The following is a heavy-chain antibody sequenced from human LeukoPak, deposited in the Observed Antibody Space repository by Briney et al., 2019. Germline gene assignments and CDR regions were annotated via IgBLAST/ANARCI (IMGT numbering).Heavy chain of an antibody. CDR2: ISSSGSTI. V-gene: IGHV3-11*01. J-gene: IGHJ3*02. D-gene: IGHD3-10*01. Sequence: TGGSLRLSCAASGFTFSDYYMSWIRQAPGKGLEWVSYISSSGSTIYYADSVKGRFTISRDNAKNSLYLQMSSLRAEDTAVYYCAGPYYYGSGSVLDIWGQGTMVTVSS. CDR3: AGPYYYGSGSVLDI. CDR1: GFTFSDYY.